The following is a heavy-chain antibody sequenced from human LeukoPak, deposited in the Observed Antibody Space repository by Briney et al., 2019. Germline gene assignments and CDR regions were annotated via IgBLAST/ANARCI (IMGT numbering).Heavy chain of an antibody. V-gene: IGHV4-34*01. CDR3: ARPRTLRGYSYGYAFDY. Sequence: SETLSLTCAVYGGSFSGYYWSWIRQPPGKGLEWIGEINHSGSTNYNPSLKSRVTISVDTSKNQFSLRLSSVTAADTAVYYCARPRTLRGYSYGYAFDYWGQGTLVTVSS. J-gene: IGHJ4*02. CDR2: INHSGST. D-gene: IGHD5-18*01. CDR1: GGSFSGYY.